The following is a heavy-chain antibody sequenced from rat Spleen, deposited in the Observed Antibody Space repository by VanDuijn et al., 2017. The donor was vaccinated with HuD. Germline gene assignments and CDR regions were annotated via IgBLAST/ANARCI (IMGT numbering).Heavy chain of an antibody. CDR2: ITNTGGST. D-gene: IGHD1-7*01. CDR1: GFTFSNYY. J-gene: IGHJ2*01. Sequence: EVQLVESGGGLVQPGRSMKLSCAASGFTFSNYYMAWVRQAPTKGLEWVASITNTGGSTYYPDSMKGRFTISRDNAESTLYLQMNSLQTDDTGTYYCTRETAYGYPFDYWGQGVMVTVSS. CDR3: TRETAYGYPFDY. V-gene: IGHV5-25*01.